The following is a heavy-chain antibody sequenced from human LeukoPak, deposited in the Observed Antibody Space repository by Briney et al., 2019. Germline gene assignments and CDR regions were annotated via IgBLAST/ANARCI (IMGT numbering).Heavy chain of an antibody. CDR2: IGGGGYTT. J-gene: IGHJ4*02. V-gene: IGHV3-23*01. Sequence: GGSLRLSCVASGLTFGNYGMNWVRQAPGKGLEWVSSIGGGGYTTYYADSVRGRFTISRDNSKNSMYLQMSSLRAEDTAVYYCAEVESSYCRIWGQGTLVTVSS. D-gene: IGHD3-10*01. CDR1: GLTFGNYG. CDR3: AEVESSYCRI.